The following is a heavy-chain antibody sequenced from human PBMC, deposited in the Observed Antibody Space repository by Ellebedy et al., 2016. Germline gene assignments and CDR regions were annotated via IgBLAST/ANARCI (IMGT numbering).Heavy chain of an antibody. J-gene: IGHJ1*01. CDR3: ASVPITMVRGVILPEYFQH. CDR2: IYYSGST. Sequence: SETLSLTXTVSGGSISSYYWSWIRQPPGKGLEWIGYIYYSGSTNYNPSLKSRVTISVDTSKNQFSLKLSSVTAADTAVYYCASVPITMVRGVILPEYFQHWGQGTLVTVSS. CDR1: GGSISSYY. V-gene: IGHV4-59*01. D-gene: IGHD3-10*01.